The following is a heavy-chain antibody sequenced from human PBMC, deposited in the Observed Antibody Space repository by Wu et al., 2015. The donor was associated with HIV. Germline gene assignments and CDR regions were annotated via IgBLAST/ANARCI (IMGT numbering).Heavy chain of an antibody. CDR1: GYSFTTYG. J-gene: IGHJ4*02. V-gene: IGHV1-18*01. CDR2: ISTYNGDT. Sequence: QVQLVQSGAEVKKPGASVKVSCKASGYSFTTYGIAWVRQAPGPGLEWMGWISTYNGDTKYAQKFQDRVTMTTDTSTNTAYMELRGLRSDDTAVYYCARVTYVRRGWGQGTLVTVSS. D-gene: IGHD3-10*02. CDR3: ARVTYVRRG.